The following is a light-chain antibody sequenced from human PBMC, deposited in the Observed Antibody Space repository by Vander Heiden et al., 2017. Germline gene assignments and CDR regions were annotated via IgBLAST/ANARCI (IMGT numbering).Light chain of an antibody. CDR1: QSVSSSY. J-gene: IGKJ1*01. CDR3: HRYGSSPSWT. CDR2: AAS. Sequence: EIVLTQSPGSLYSSPGERATLSCRASQSVSSSYLAWYQQKPGQAPRLLIFAASSRATGIPDRFSGSGSGTDFTLTISRLEPEDFAVYYCHRYGSSPSWTFGQGTRVEIK. V-gene: IGKV3-20*01.